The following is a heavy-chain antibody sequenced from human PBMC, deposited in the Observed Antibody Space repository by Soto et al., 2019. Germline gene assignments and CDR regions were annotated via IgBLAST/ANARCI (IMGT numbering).Heavy chain of an antibody. CDR3: ASDYYYGSGSYLYYFDY. Sequence: SVKVSCTASGGTFSSYAISWVRQAPGQGLEWMGGIIPIFGTANYAQKFQGRVTITADESTSTAYMELSSLRSEDTAVYYCASDYYYGSGSYLYYFDYWGQGTLVTAPQ. D-gene: IGHD3-10*01. J-gene: IGHJ4*02. CDR1: GGTFSSYA. CDR2: IIPIFGTA. V-gene: IGHV1-69*13.